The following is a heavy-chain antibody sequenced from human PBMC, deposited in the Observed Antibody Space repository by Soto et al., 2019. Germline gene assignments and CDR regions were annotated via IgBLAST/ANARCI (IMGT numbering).Heavy chain of an antibody. J-gene: IGHJ4*02. CDR3: ARGSIAVAWLYFDY. CDR1: GGTFSSYA. V-gene: IGHV1-69*13. D-gene: IGHD6-19*01. Sequence: ASVKVSCKASGGTFSSYAISWVRQAPGQGLEWMGGIIPIFGTANYAQKFQGRVTITADESTSTAYMELSSLRSEDTAVYYCARGSIAVAWLYFDYWGQGILVTVSS. CDR2: IIPIFGTA.